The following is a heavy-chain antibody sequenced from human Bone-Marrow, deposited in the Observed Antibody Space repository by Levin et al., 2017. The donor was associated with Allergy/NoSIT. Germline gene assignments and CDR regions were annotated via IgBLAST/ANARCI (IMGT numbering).Heavy chain of an antibody. CDR3: AREGVPMVRGAVPPYYMDV. CDR1: GFTFSSYG. J-gene: IGHJ6*03. CDR2: IWYDGSNK. D-gene: IGHD3-10*01. V-gene: IGHV3-33*01. Sequence: GGSLRLSCAASGFTFSSYGMHWVRQAPGKGLEWVAVIWYDGSNKYYADSVKGRFTISRDNSKNTLYLQMNSLRAEDTAVYYCAREGVPMVRGAVPPYYMDVWGKGTTVTVSS.